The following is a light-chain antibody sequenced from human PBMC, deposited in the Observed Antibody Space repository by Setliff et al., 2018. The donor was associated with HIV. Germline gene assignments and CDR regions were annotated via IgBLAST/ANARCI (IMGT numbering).Light chain of an antibody. Sequence: QSALTQPASVSGSPGQSITISCTGTSSDIGSYNLVSWYQQHPGKAPKLMIYEVGQRPSGVSNRFSGSKSGNTASLTISGLQAEDEADYYCCSYAGSSGYVFGTGTKITVL. CDR3: CSYAGSSGYV. J-gene: IGLJ1*01. V-gene: IGLV2-23*02. CDR1: SSDIGSYNL. CDR2: EVG.